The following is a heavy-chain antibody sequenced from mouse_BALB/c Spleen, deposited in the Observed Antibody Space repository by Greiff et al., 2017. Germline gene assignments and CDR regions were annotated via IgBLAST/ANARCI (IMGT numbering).Heavy chain of an antibody. V-gene: IGHV1-55*01. J-gene: IGHJ3*01. D-gene: IGHD1-2*01. Sequence: VQLQQPGAELVKPGTSVKLSCKASGYNFTSYWINWVKLRPGQGLEWIGDIYPGSGSTNYNEKFKSKATLTVDTSSSTAYMQLSSLASEDSALYYCARPDYYGFAYWGQGTLVTVSA. CDR1: GYNFTSYW. CDR2: IYPGSGST. CDR3: ARPDYYGFAY.